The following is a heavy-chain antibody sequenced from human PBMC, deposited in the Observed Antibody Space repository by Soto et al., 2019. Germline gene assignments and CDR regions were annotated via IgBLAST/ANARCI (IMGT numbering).Heavy chain of an antibody. Sequence: ASVKVSCKASGYTFTSYDINWVRQATGQGLEWMGWMNPNSGNTGYAQKFQGRVTMTRNTSISTAYMELSSLRSEDTAVYYCARGDRITIFGVVIPDYWGQGTLVTVYS. CDR1: GYTFTSYD. V-gene: IGHV1-8*01. J-gene: IGHJ4*02. D-gene: IGHD3-3*01. CDR2: MNPNSGNT. CDR3: ARGDRITIFGVVIPDY.